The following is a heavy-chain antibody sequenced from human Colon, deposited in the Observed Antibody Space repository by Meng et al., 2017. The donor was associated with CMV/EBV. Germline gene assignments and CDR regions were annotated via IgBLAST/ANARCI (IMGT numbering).Heavy chain of an antibody. CDR1: GLSVSIHY. D-gene: IGHD3-10*01. CDR3: VSSVPGRF. CDR2: INSGGTT. V-gene: IGHV3-66*02. Sequence: GESLKISCAVSGLSVSIHYMSWLRQAPGKGLEWVSVINSGGTTYYGASVKGRFTISRDNSKNTLYLQMSSLKVEDTAVYYCVSSVPGRFWGRGTLVTVSS. J-gene: IGHJ4*02.